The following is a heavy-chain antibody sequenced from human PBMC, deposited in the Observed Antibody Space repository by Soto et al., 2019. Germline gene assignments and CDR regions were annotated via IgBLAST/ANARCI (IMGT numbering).Heavy chain of an antibody. CDR3: ARGRPVPY. Sequence: EVQLVESGGGLVQPGGSLRVSCAASGFTFSSYWMSWVRQAPGKGLEWVANVNQDGGEKFYVDSVKGRFTISRDNAMNSMYLQMNSLRAEDTAVYYCARGRPVPYWGQGTLVTVSS. D-gene: IGHD3-10*01. J-gene: IGHJ4*02. CDR1: GFTFSSYW. CDR2: VNQDGGEK. V-gene: IGHV3-7*01.